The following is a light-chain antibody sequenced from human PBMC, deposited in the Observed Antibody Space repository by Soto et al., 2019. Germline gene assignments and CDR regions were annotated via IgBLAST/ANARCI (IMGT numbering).Light chain of an antibody. V-gene: IGLV3-21*02. Sequence: SYELTQSPSVSVAPGQTARITCGGNNIGSKSVHWYQQKPGQAPVAVVYDDSDRPSGIPVRFSGSNSGNKATLTISRVEAGDEADFYCQVWDSRSEHWVFGGGTKVTVL. CDR3: QVWDSRSEHWV. J-gene: IGLJ3*02. CDR2: DDS. CDR1: NIGSKS.